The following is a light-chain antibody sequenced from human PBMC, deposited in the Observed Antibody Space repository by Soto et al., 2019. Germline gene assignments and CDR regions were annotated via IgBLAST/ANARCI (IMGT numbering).Light chain of an antibody. CDR1: SSDVGAYNF. CDR2: EVT. J-gene: IGLJ1*01. Sequence: LTQPASVSGSPGQSITISCTGTSSDVGAYNFVSWYQHHPGRAPKLIIYEVTIRPSGVSNRFSGSKSGNTASLTISGLQAEDEADYYCSSYTTSAHYVFGSGTKVTVL. V-gene: IGLV2-14*01. CDR3: SSYTTSAHYV.